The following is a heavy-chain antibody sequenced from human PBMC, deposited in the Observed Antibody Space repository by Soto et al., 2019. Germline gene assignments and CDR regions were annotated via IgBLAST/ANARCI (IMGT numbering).Heavy chain of an antibody. D-gene: IGHD3-3*01. CDR1: GFTFSNYA. J-gene: IGHJ4*02. CDR3: AKLYYDFLSGPDY. CDR2: ISGSGGNT. V-gene: IGHV3-23*01. Sequence: PGGSLRLSCAASGFTFSNYAMSWVRQAPGKGLEWVSSISGSGGNTRYTDSVKGRFTISRDNSKNTLDLQMNSLRAEDTAVYYCAKLYYDFLSGPDYWGQGALVTVSS.